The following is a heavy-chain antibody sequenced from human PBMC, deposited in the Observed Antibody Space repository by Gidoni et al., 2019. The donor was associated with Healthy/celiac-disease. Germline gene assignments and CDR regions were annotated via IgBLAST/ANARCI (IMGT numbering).Heavy chain of an antibody. CDR3: AKDLGFSLADYGEGIDAFDI. J-gene: IGHJ3*02. CDR1: GFTFSSYD. V-gene: IGHV3-23*01. CDR2: ISGSGGST. Sequence: EVQLLEYGGGLVQPGGSLRLSCAASGFTFSSYDMSWVGKAPGKGLEWVLAISGSGGSTYDADSVKGRFTITRDNSKNSLYLQRNSLRAEDTAVYYCAKDLGFSLADYGEGIDAFDIWGQGTMVTVSS. D-gene: IGHD4-17*01.